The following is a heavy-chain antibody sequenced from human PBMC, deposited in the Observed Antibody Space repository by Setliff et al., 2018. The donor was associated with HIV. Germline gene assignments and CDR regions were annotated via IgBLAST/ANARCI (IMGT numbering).Heavy chain of an antibody. CDR2: MHTSGNT. J-gene: IGHJ3*01. CDR3: ARGQASNDYGVSF. V-gene: IGHV4-4*07. Sequence: PSETLSLTCTSSGDSISGYYWSWIRQPAGKGLEWIGRMHTSGNTNYNPSLKSRVTMSVDTSKNQFSLKLTSVTAADTAVYYCARGQASNDYGVSFWGQGTMVTVSS. D-gene: IGHD4-17*01. CDR1: GDSISGYY.